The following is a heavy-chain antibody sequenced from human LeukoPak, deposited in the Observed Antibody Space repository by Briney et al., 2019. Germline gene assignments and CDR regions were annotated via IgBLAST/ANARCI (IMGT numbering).Heavy chain of an antibody. CDR1: GGSVSSGSYY. J-gene: IGHJ3*02. D-gene: IGHD3-22*01. Sequence: KPSETLSLTCTVSGGSVSSGSYYWSWIRQPPGKGLEWIGYIYYSGSTNYNPSLKSRVTISVDTSKNQFSLKPSSVTAADTAVYYCARDLDYYDSSGYFDDAFDIWGQGTMVTVSS. V-gene: IGHV4-61*01. CDR3: ARDLDYYDSSGYFDDAFDI. CDR2: IYYSGST.